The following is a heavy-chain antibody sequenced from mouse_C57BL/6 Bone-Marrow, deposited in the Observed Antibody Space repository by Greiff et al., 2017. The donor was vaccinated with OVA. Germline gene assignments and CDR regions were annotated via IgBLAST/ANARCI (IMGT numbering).Heavy chain of an antibody. D-gene: IGHD2-2*01. CDR2: IDPNSGGT. J-gene: IGHJ2*01. CDR3: ALWLRRRCYYFDY. CDR1: GYTFTSYW. Sequence: VQLQESGAELVKPGASVKLSCKASGYTFTSYWMHWVKQRPGRGLEWIGRIDPNSGGTKYNEKFKSKATLTVDKPSSTAYMQLSSLTSEDSAVYYCALWLRRRCYYFDYWGQGTTLTVSS. V-gene: IGHV1-72*01.